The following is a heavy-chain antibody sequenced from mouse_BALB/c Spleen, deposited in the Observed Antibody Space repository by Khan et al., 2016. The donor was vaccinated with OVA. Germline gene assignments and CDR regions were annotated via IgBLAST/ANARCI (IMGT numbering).Heavy chain of an antibody. CDR1: GFTFSNYG. Sequence: EVQLVESGGGLVKPGGSLKFSCAASGFTFSNYGMSWVRQTPEKRLEWVATISSGGSYTYYPDSVKGRFTISRDNANNTQYLQMSSLSSEDTAMYYCGRTPGYYVGNYFDYWGQGTTLTVSS. V-gene: IGHV5-9-3*01. D-gene: IGHD1-1*01. CDR2: ISSGGSYT. CDR3: GRTPGYYVGNYFDY. J-gene: IGHJ2*01.